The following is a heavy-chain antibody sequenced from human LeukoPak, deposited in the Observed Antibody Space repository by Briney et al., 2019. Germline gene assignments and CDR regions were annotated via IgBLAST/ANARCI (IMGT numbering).Heavy chain of an antibody. J-gene: IGHJ4*02. Sequence: GGSLRLSCAASGFTFSSYSMNWARQAPGKGLEWVSSISSSSSYIYYAASVKGRFTISRDNAKNSLYLQMNSLRAEDTAVYYCARLSPLYSSSSAYWGQGTLVTVSS. CDR2: ISSSSSYI. CDR1: GFTFSSYS. D-gene: IGHD6-6*01. V-gene: IGHV3-21*01. CDR3: ARLSPLYSSSSAY.